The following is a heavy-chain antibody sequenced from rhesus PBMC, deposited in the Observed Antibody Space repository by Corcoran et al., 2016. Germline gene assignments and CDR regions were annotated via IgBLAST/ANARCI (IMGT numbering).Heavy chain of an antibody. J-gene: IGHJ4*01. CDR2: IYGSGSST. CDR1: GGSISSSY. CDR3: VSEDGGIAAAGY. D-gene: IGHD6-25*01. Sequence: QLQLQESGPGLVKPSETLSVTCAVSGGSISSSYWSWIRQAPGKGLEWIGYIYGSGSSTNYNPSLKRRVTLSVDTSKNQLSLKLSSVTAADTAVYYCVSEDGGIAAAGYWGQGVLVTVSS. V-gene: IGHV4-169*02.